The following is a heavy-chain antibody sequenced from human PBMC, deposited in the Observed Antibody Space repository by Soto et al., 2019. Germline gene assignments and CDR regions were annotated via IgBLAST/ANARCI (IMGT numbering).Heavy chain of an antibody. CDR3: AHAGLDGSGSYYNPAFDY. D-gene: IGHD3-10*01. Sequence: QITLKESGPTLVKPTQTLTLTCTFSGFSFSTSGVCVGWIRQPPGKALEWLALIYWDDDKRYSPSLKSSLTITKDTTKTHVVLTMTNIDPVDTATSFCAHAGLDGSGSYYNPAFDYWGQGTLVTVSS. V-gene: IGHV2-5*02. J-gene: IGHJ4*02. CDR2: IYWDDDK. CDR1: GFSFSTSGVC.